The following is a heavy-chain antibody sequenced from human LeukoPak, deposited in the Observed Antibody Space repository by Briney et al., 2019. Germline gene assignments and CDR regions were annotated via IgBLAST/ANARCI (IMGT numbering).Heavy chain of an antibody. D-gene: IGHD6-19*01. CDR2: IKSKTDGGTT. J-gene: IGHJ4*02. Sequence: GGSLRLSCAASGFTFSNVCMSWVRQAPGKGLEWVGRIKSKTDGGTTDYAAPVKGRFTISRDDSKNTLNLQMNSLKTEDTAVYYCTPSIAVAGSLDYWGQGTLVTVSS. CDR3: TPSIAVAGSLDY. CDR1: GFTFSNVC. V-gene: IGHV3-15*01.